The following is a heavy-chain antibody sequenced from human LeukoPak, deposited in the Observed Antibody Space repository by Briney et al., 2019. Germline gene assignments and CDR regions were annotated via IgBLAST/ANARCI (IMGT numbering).Heavy chain of an antibody. CDR3: ANCYGSYGSFDY. D-gene: IGHD1-26*01. V-gene: IGHV3-23*01. J-gene: IGHJ4*02. Sequence: GGSLRLSCAASGFTFSSYAMSWVRQAPGKGLEWVSTISGSGGSTYYADSVKGRFTISRDNSKKTLQMNSLRAEDTAVYYCANCYGSYGSFDYWGQGTLVTVSS. CDR1: GFTFSSYA. CDR2: ISGSGGST.